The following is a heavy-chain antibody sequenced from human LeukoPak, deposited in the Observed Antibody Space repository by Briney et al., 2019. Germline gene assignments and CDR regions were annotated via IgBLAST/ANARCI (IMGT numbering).Heavy chain of an antibody. Sequence: GGSLRLSCAASGFTFSSYSMNWVRQAPGKGLEWVSFISSSSTYIYYADSVKGRFTISRDNAKNSLYLQMNSLRAEDTAVYYCARDRYSSDVQYYFDYWGQGTLATVSS. D-gene: IGHD6-19*01. J-gene: IGHJ4*02. V-gene: IGHV3-21*01. CDR3: ARDRYSSDVQYYFDY. CDR1: GFTFSSYS. CDR2: ISSSSTYI.